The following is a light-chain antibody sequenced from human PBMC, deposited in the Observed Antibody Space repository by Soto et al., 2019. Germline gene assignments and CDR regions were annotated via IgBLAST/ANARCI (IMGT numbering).Light chain of an antibody. CDR2: GAS. V-gene: IGKV3-20*01. CDR3: QQYGSSPLT. CDR1: QSVDSTY. Sequence: EIVLTQSPGTLSLSLGERGTLSCRASQSVDSTYLTWYQQKPGQAPRLLIYGASGRATGIPDRFSGSGSGTDFSLTISRLEPEDFAVYYCQQYGSSPLTFGHGTKVDIK. J-gene: IGKJ1*01.